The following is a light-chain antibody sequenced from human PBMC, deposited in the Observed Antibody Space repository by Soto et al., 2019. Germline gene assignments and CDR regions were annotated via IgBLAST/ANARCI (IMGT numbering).Light chain of an antibody. V-gene: IGLV2-14*01. Sequence: QSLLTQPASVSGSPGQSITISCTGTSSDVGGYNYVSWYQQRPGKAPKLMIYEVSNRPSGVSNRFSGSKSGNTASLTISGLQAEDEADYYCSSYTSSRTLYVFGTGTK. CDR1: SSDVGGYNY. CDR2: EVS. CDR3: SSYTSSRTLYV. J-gene: IGLJ1*01.